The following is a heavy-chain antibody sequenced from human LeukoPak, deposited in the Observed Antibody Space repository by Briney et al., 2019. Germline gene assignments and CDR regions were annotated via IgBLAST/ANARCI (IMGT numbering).Heavy chain of an antibody. CDR3: AREPYGGNSEYFDY. D-gene: IGHD4-23*01. Sequence: TGGSLRLSCAASGFTFSDYYMSWIRQAPGKGLEWVSYISSSGSTIYYADSVKGRFTISRDNAKNSLYLQMNSLRAEDTAVYYCAREPYGGNSEYFDYWGQGTLVTVSS. CDR1: GFTFSDYY. CDR2: ISSSGSTI. V-gene: IGHV3-11*01. J-gene: IGHJ4*02.